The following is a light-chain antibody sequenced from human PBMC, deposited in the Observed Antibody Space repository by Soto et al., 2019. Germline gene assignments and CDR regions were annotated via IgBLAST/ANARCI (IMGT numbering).Light chain of an antibody. V-gene: IGKV1-9*01. J-gene: IGKJ4*01. Sequence: DIQLTQSPSFLSASVGDRVSIACRASQGITSFLAWYQQIPGKAPKLLIYTASTLQSGVPPRFSGSGSGTEFTLTISSLQPEDFGTYYCPQLNSYPLTFGGGTRVAIK. CDR2: TAS. CDR1: QGITSF. CDR3: PQLNSYPLT.